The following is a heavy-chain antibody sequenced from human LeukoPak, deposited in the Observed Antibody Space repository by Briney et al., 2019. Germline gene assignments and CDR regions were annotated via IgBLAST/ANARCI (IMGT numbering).Heavy chain of an antibody. CDR2: IIPIFGTA. Sequence: SVKVSCKASGGTFSSYAISWVRQAPGQGLEWMGGIIPIFGTANYAQKFQGRVTITADESTSTAYMELSSLRSEDTAVYYCARGSSRDFWSGYSLLWGQGTLVIVSS. CDR1: GGTFSSYA. J-gene: IGHJ4*02. CDR3: ARGSSRDFWSGYSLL. V-gene: IGHV1-69*13. D-gene: IGHD3-3*01.